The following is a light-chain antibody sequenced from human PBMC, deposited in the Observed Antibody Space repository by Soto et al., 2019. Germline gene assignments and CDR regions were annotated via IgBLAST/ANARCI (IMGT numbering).Light chain of an antibody. V-gene: IGKV3-20*01. J-gene: IGKJ4*01. CDR1: QSVSSNF. CDR3: QQYSSSPLT. Sequence: EIVLSQSPGTLSLSPGEGATLSCRASQSVSSNFLAWYQRKPGQAPRLLMYGASSRATGIPDRFSGSGSGTDFTLTISRLEPEDFAVYYCQQYSSSPLTFGGGTKVEIK. CDR2: GAS.